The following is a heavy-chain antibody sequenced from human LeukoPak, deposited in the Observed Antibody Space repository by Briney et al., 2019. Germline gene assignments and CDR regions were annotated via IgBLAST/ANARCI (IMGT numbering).Heavy chain of an antibody. CDR2: ISSSSNYI. J-gene: IGHJ6*03. Sequence: PGGSLRLSCAASGFTFSSHSMNWVRQAPGKGLEWVSSISSSSNYIYYADSVKGRFTISRDNAKNSLYPQMNSLRAEDTAIYYCARSSGWYHRGPDYYYYYMDVWGKGTTVTVSS. V-gene: IGHV3-21*01. CDR1: GFTFSSHS. CDR3: ARSSGWYHRGPDYYYYYMDV. D-gene: IGHD6-19*01.